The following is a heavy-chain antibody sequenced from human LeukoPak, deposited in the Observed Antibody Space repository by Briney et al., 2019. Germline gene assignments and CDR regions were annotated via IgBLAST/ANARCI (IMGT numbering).Heavy chain of an antibody. V-gene: IGHV4-31*03. D-gene: IGHD6-6*01. CDR3: ARDLRSSSSSGNNYYGMDV. J-gene: IGHJ6*02. CDR1: GGSISRSGYY. Sequence: PSETLSLTCTVSGGSISRSGYYWSWIRQHPGKGLEWIGYIYYSGSTYYNPSLKSRVTISVDTSKNQFSLKLSSVTAADTAVYYCARDLRSSSSSGNNYYGMDVWGQGTTVTVSS. CDR2: IYYSGST.